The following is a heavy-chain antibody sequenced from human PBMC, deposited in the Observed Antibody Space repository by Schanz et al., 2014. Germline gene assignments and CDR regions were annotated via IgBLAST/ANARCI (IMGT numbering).Heavy chain of an antibody. D-gene: IGHD5-12*01. V-gene: IGHV3-74*01. CDR1: GFTFSRYW. CDR3: ARDPNSVNEIDY. CDR2: INSDESVT. J-gene: IGHJ4*02. Sequence: EVQLVESGGGLVQPGGSLRLSCAASGFTFSRYWMHWVRQAPGKGLVWVSRINSDESVTSYADSAKGRFTISRDNAKNSLYLEMTSLRGEDTAVYYCARDPNSVNEIDYWGQGTLVTVSS.